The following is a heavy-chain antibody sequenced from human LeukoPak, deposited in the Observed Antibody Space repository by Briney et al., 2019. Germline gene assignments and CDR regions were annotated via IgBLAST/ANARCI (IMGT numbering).Heavy chain of an antibody. CDR1: GGTFSSYA. J-gene: IGHJ6*03. Sequence: SVKVSCKASGGTFSSYAISWVRQAPGQGLEWMGGIIPIFGPANYAQKFQGRVTITTDASTSTAYMELSSLRSEDTAVYYCARCRLVVNYYYYMDVWGKGTTVTVSS. CDR2: IIPIFGPA. D-gene: IGHD2-8*02. CDR3: ARCRLVVNYYYYMDV. V-gene: IGHV1-69*05.